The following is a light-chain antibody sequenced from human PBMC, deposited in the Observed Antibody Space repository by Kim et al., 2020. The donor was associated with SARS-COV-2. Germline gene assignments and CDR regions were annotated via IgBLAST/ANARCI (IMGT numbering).Light chain of an antibody. Sequence: ASVGDRVTLTCRASQGISNYLAWYQQKPGKVPKLLVYAASALQSGVSSRFSGSGSGTDFTLTISSLQPEDVATYYCQQYDRAPRTFGQGTKVDIK. CDR2: AAS. V-gene: IGKV1-27*01. CDR3: QQYDRAPRT. CDR1: QGISNY. J-gene: IGKJ1*01.